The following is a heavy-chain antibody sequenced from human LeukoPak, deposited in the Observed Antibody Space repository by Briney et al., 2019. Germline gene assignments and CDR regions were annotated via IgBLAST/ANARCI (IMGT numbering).Heavy chain of an antibody. CDR1: GYTFTSYG. CDR2: ISAYNGNT. J-gene: IGHJ4*02. CDR3: ARDGTCSSTSCYADY. V-gene: IGHV1-18*01. Sequence: ASVKVSCKASGYTFTSYGIIWVRQAPGQGLEWMGWISAYNGNTNYAQKYQGRVTMTTDTSTSTAYMELRSLRSDDTAVYYCARDGTCSSTSCYADYWSQGTLVTVSS. D-gene: IGHD2-2*01.